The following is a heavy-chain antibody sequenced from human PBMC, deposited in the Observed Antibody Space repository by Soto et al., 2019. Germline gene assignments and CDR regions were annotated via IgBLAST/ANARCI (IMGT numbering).Heavy chain of an antibody. CDR2: IYYSGST. V-gene: IGHV4-31*03. D-gene: IGHD5-12*01. CDR1: GGSISSGGYY. J-gene: IGHJ4*02. CDR3: ARDVGQSSGYDLVSFDY. Sequence: SLTCTVSGGSISSGGYYWSWIRQHPGKGLEWIGYIYYSGSTYYNPSLKSRVTISVDTSKNQFSLKLSSVTAADTAVYYCARDVGQSSGYDLVSFDYWGQGTLVTVSS.